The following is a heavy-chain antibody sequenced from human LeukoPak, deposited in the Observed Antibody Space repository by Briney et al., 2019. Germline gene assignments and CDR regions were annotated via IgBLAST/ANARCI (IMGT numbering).Heavy chain of an antibody. Sequence: GGPLRLSCVASGFTVSSNYMSWVRQAPGKGLEWVSVIYSGGSTYYADSVKGRFTISRDNAKDTLYLHMNSLTAEDTAVYYCARGAKWAYYFDYWGQGTLVTVSS. CDR1: GFTVSSNY. CDR3: ARGAKWAYYFDY. J-gene: IGHJ4*02. D-gene: IGHD1-26*01. CDR2: IYSGGST. V-gene: IGHV3-53*01.